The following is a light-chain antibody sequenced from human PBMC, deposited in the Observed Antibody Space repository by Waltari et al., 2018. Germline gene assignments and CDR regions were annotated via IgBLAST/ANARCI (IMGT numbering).Light chain of an antibody. V-gene: IGKV1-33*01. CDR1: HDITNC. Sequence: DIQMTQSPSSLSASVGDRVTITCQASHDITNCLNWYQQKPGQAPKLLIYDASNLKTGVPSRFSGRGFGTDFTFTISSLQPEDVATYYCQQYDVLQYTFGPGTKVNLK. J-gene: IGKJ3*01. CDR2: DAS. CDR3: QQYDVLQYT.